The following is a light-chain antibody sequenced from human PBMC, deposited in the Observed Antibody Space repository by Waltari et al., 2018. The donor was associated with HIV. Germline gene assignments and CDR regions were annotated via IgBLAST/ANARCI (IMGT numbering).Light chain of an antibody. CDR1: SSDVGNYNY. CDR3: CSYAGSYTLGV. Sequence: QSALTQPRSVSGSPGQSVTISCTGTSSDVGNYNYVSWYQQHPGKAPKFMISDFSNRPSGVPDRSSCSKSGNTASLTISGLQAEDEADYYCCSYAGSYTLGVFGGGTKVTVL. V-gene: IGLV2-11*01. CDR2: DFS. J-gene: IGLJ2*01.